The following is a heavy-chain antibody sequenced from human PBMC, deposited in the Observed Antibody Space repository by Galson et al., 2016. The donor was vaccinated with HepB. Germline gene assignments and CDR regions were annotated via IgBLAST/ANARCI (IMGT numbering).Heavy chain of an antibody. Sequence: AISGDSVSSNRVTWNWIRQSPSRGLEWLGRTYYRSKWYNDYAVSVKSRMTINPDTSKNQFSLQLNSVTPEDTAVYYCARRGSKEKGYFDLWGRGTPVTVSS. J-gene: IGHJ2*01. V-gene: IGHV6-1*01. CDR2: TYYRSKWYN. D-gene: IGHD6-13*01. CDR3: ARRGSKEKGYFDL. CDR1: GDSVSSNRVT.